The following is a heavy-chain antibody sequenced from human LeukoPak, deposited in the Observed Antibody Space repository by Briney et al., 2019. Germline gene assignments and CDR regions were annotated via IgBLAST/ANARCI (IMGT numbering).Heavy chain of an antibody. CDR3: ARDEGPNYYDSSGYQKAYAFDI. CDR1: GGSISSSSYY. J-gene: IGHJ3*02. Sequence: KPSETLSLTCTVSGGSISSSSYYWSWIRQPAGKGLEWIGRIYTSGSTNYNPSLKSRVTMSVDTSKNQFSLKLSSVTAADTAVYYCARDEGPNYYDSSGYQKAYAFDIWGQGTMVTVSS. V-gene: IGHV4-61*02. D-gene: IGHD3-22*01. CDR2: IYTSGST.